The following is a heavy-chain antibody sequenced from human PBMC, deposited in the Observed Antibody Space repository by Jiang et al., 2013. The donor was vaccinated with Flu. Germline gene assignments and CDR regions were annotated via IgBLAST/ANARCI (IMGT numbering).Heavy chain of an antibody. CDR3: ARDGREGYTNYYYYGMDV. Sequence: GKGLEWIGSIYHSGSTYYNPSLKSRVTISVDTSKNQFSLKLSSVTAADTAVYYCARDGREGYTNYYYYGMDVWGQGTTVTVSS. D-gene: IGHD3-16*02. CDR2: IYHSGST. J-gene: IGHJ6*02. V-gene: IGHV4-38-2*02.